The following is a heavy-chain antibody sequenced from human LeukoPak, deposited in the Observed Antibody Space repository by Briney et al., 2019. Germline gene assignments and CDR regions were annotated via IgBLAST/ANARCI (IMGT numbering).Heavy chain of an antibody. V-gene: IGHV4-34*01. CDR3: VSHPYSSYYYHMDV. CDR2: INPSGNT. Sequence: SETLSLTCAVYGGSFSGYYWSWIRQSPGKGLEWIGEINPSGNTNHNAALKSRVTISVDTSKNQFSLKVSSVSAADTGVYYCVSHPYSSYYYHMDVWGRGTTVTVSS. J-gene: IGHJ6*02. D-gene: IGHD5-18*01. CDR1: GGSFSGYY.